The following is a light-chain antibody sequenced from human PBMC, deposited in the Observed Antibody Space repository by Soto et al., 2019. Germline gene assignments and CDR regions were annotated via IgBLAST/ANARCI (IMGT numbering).Light chain of an antibody. CDR2: GAS. J-gene: IGKJ4*01. V-gene: IGKV3-15*01. Sequence: EVVLTQSPATLSVSPGERATLSCRASQSVSSSLAWYRHKPGQAPRLLIHGASTRATGVPDRFSGSGSGTEFALIISGLQSEDCAVYYCQQYSDWPPLTFGGGTKVEIK. CDR3: QQYSDWPPLT. CDR1: QSVSSS.